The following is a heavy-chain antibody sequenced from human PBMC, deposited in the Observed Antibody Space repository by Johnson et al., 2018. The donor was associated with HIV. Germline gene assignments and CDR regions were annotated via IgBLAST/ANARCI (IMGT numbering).Heavy chain of an antibody. D-gene: IGHD2-15*01. V-gene: IGHV3-30-3*01. CDR2: ISYDGSNK. CDR1: GFTFSSYA. CDR3: ARGYCSGGSCYSEYAFYI. J-gene: IGHJ3*02. Sequence: QEQLVESGGGVVQPRRSLRLSCAASGFTFSSYAMHWVRQAPGKGLEWVAVISYDGSNKYYADSVKGRFTISRDNSKNTLYLQMNSLRAEDTAVYYCARGYCSGGSCYSEYAFYIWGQGTMVTVSS.